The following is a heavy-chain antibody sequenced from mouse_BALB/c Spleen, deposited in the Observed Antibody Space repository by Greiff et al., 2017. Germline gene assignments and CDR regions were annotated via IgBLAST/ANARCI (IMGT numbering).Heavy chain of an antibody. V-gene: IGHV2-9*02. J-gene: IGHJ2*01. CDR3: ARDRVGVDY. CDR1: GFSFTSYC. D-gene: IGHD1-1*02. Sequence: VKLVESGPGLVAPSQSLSISCTVSGFSFTSYCVHWVRQPPGKGLEWLGVIWAGGSTNYNSALMSRLSISKDNSKSQVFLKMNSLQTDDTAMYYCARDRVGVDYWGQGTTLTVSS. CDR2: IWAGGST.